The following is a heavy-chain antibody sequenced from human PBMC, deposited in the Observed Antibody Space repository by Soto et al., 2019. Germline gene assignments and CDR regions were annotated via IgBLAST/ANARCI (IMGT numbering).Heavy chain of an antibody. V-gene: IGHV3-33*01. Sequence: QVQLVESGGGVVQPGRSLRLSCAASGFTFSSYGMHWVRQAPGKGLEWVAVIWYDGSNKYYADSVKGRFTISRDNSKNTLYLQMNSLRAEDTAMYYCARDLPGIAAASPDYWGQGTLVTVSS. CDR3: ARDLPGIAAASPDY. J-gene: IGHJ4*02. CDR2: IWYDGSNK. D-gene: IGHD6-13*01. CDR1: GFTFSSYG.